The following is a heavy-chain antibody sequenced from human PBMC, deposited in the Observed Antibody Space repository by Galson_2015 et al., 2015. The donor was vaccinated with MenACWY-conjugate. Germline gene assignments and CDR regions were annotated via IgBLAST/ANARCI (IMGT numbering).Heavy chain of an antibody. CDR1: AVSEFTFSNYW. CDR3: ARDRVYGSGSSDP. V-gene: IGHV3-74*01. CDR2: INGDGSVT. J-gene: IGHJ5*02. Sequence: SLRLSCAVSAVSEFTFSNYWMHWVRQVPGKGLVWLSRINGDGSVTNYADSVRGRFTISRDNAKNTLYLQMNSLRAEDTAIYYCARDRVYGSGSSDPWGQGTLVTVSS. D-gene: IGHD3-10*01.